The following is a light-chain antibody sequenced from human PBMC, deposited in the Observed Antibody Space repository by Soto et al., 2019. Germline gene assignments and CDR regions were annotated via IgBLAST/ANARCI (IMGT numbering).Light chain of an antibody. Sequence: EIVLTQSPGSLSLSPGERATLSCRASQSFSSSYLAWYQQKPGQAPRLLIYGASSRATGIPDRFSGSGSGTDFTLTISRLEPEDSAVYYCQQYNNWPPLTFGGGTKVEIK. CDR1: QSFSSSY. V-gene: IGKV3-20*01. CDR3: QQYNNWPPLT. J-gene: IGKJ4*01. CDR2: GAS.